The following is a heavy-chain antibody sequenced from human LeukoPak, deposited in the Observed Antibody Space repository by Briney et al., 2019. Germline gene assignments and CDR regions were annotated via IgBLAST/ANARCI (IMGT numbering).Heavy chain of an antibody. CDR2: IYYTGST. V-gene: IGHV4-59*01. CDR1: GFIFDDYG. Sequence: PGRSLRLSCAASGFIFDDYGMSWVRQVPGKGLEWIGYIYYTGSTNYNPSLKSRVTMSVDTSKNQFSLNLKSVTPEDTAVYYCARNLIPEQLVLNFWGQGTLVTVSS. CDR3: ARNLIPEQLVLNF. D-gene: IGHD6-13*01. J-gene: IGHJ4*02.